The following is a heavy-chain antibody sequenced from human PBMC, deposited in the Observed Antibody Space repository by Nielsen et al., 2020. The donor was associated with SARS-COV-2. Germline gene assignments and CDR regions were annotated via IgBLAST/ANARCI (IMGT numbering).Heavy chain of an antibody. CDR1: GYTFTSYA. D-gene: IGHD3-9*01. V-gene: IGHV7-4-1*02. CDR2: INTNTGNP. J-gene: IGHJ3*02. Sequence: ASVKVSCKASGYTFTSYAMNWVRQAPGQGLEWMGWINTNTGNPTYAQGFTGRFVFSLDTSVSTAYLQISSLKAEDTAVYHCARVPTYYDILTGYYYDAFDIWGQGTMVTVSS. CDR3: ARVPTYYDILTGYYYDAFDI.